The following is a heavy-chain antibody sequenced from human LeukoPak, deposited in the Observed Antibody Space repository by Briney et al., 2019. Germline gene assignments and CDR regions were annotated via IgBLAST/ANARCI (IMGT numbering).Heavy chain of an antibody. CDR2: IYYSGST. CDR3: ARLASFDYYDSKIFDY. Sequence: PSETLSLTCTVSGGSISSYYWSWIRQPPGKGLEWIGYIYYSGSTNYNPSLKSRATISVDTSKNQFSLKLSSVTAADTAVYYCARLASFDYYDSKIFDYWGQGTLVTVSS. J-gene: IGHJ4*02. V-gene: IGHV4-59*12. CDR1: GGSISSYY. D-gene: IGHD3-22*01.